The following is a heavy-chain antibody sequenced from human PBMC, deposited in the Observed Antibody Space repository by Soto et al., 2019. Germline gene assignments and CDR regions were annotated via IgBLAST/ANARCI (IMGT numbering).Heavy chain of an antibody. Sequence: QVQLVQSGAEVKKPWASVKVSCKASGYTFTSYDINWVRQATGQGLEWMGWMNPNSGNTGYAQKIQGRVTMTRNTSISTAYMQRSSLRSEGTAVYYCARGALGFLWCGELLLHDNWFDPWGQGTLVTVSS. CDR3: ARGALGFLWCGELLLHDNWFDP. V-gene: IGHV1-8*01. D-gene: IGHD3-10*01. J-gene: IGHJ5*02. CDR1: GYTFTSYD. CDR2: MNPNSGNT.